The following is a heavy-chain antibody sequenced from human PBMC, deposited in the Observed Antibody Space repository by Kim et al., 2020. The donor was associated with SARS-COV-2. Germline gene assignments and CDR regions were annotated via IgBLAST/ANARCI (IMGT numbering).Heavy chain of an antibody. J-gene: IGHJ6*02. Sequence: ASVKVSCKASGYTFTSYAMNWVRQAPGQGLEWMGWINTNTGNPTYAQGFTGRFVFSLDTSVSTAYLQISSLKAEDTAVYYCASPLLGAPMVRLAYYYYGMDVWGQGTTVTVSS. CDR3: ASPLLGAPMVRLAYYYYGMDV. V-gene: IGHV7-4-1*02. CDR2: INTNTGNP. D-gene: IGHD3-16*01. CDR1: GYTFTSYA.